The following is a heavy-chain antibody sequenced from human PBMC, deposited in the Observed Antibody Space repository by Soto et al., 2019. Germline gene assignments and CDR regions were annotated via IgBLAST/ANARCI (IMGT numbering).Heavy chain of an antibody. CDR3: AKGLPERRSAYYRYNWFDP. CDR1: GFTFSSYA. CDR2: ISGSGGST. D-gene: IGHD3-3*01. J-gene: IGHJ5*02. V-gene: IGHV3-23*01. Sequence: GGSLRLSCAASGFTFSSYAMSWVRQAPGKGLEWVSVISGSGGSTYYADSVKGRFTISRDNSKNTLYLQMNNLRAEDTAVYYCAKGLPERRSAYYRYNWFDPWGQGTLVTSPQ.